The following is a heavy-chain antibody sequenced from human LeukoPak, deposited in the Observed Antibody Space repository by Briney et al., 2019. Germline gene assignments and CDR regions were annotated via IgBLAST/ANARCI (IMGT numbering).Heavy chain of an antibody. CDR2: INAGNGNT. V-gene: IGHV1-3*01. CDR1: GYTFTSYA. CDR3: ARGIEYSSSWYYFDY. D-gene: IGHD6-13*01. J-gene: IGHJ4*02. Sequence: ASVKVSCKASGYTFTSYAMHWVRQAPGQRLEWMGWINAGNGNTKYSQKFQGRVAITRDTSASTAYMELSSLRSEDTAVYYCARGIEYSSSWYYFDYWGQGTLVTVSS.